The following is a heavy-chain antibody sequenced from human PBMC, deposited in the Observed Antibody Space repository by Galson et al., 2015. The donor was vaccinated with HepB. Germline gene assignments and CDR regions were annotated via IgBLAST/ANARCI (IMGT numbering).Heavy chain of an antibody. D-gene: IGHD6-19*01. CDR2: INSDGSST. J-gene: IGHJ6*04. Sequence: SLRLSCAASGFTFSSYWMHWVRQAPGKGLVWVSRINSDGSSTSYADSVKGRFTISRDNAKNTLYLQMNSLRAEDTAVYYCARVAHSSGWYPGQGPPDVWGKGTTVTVSS. CDR1: GFTFSSYW. V-gene: IGHV3-74*01. CDR3: ARVAHSSGWYPGQGPPDV.